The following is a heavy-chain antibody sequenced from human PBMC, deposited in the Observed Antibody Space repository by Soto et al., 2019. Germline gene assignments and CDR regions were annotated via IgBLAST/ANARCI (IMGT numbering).Heavy chain of an antibody. Sequence: GESLKISCQASGYSFFNFWIAWVRQMPGEGLEWLGIIYPDDSDTRYSPSFLGQVTISADKSIKTTYLQWSSLKASDTAIYFCASSLLVASTMNYFALRGQGTLVTVSS. D-gene: IGHD5-12*01. CDR1: GYSFFNFW. V-gene: IGHV5-51*01. J-gene: IGHJ4*02. CDR3: ASSLLVASTMNYFAL. CDR2: IYPDDSDT.